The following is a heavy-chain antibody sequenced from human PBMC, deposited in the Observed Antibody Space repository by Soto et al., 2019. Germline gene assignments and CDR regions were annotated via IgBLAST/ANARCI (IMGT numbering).Heavy chain of an antibody. Sequence: ASVKVSCKVSGYTLTELSMHWVRQAPGKGLEWMGGFDPEDGETIYAQKIQGRVTMTEDTSTDTAYMELSSLRSEDTAVYYCATAIAARSWFDPWGQGTLVTVSS. CDR1: GYTLTELS. J-gene: IGHJ5*02. D-gene: IGHD6-6*01. CDR2: FDPEDGET. V-gene: IGHV1-24*01. CDR3: ATAIAARSWFDP.